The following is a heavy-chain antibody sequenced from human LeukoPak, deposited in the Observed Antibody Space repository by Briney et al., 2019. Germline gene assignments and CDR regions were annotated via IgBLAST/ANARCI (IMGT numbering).Heavy chain of an antibody. J-gene: IGHJ4*02. V-gene: IGHV1-18*04. D-gene: IGHD4-17*01. CDR3: ARGAYGDYFDY. CDR2: ISAYNGNT. CDR1: GYTFTSYY. Sequence: GASVKVSCKASGYTFTSYYMHWVRQAPGQGLEWMGWISAYNGNTNYAQKLQGRVTMTTDTSTSTAYMELRSLRSDDTAVYYCARGAYGDYFDYWGQGTLVTVSS.